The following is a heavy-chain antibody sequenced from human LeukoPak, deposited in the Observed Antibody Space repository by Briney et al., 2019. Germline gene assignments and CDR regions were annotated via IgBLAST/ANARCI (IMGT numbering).Heavy chain of an antibody. D-gene: IGHD6-19*01. Sequence: PSETLSLTCTVSGGSISSYYWSWIRQPPGKGLEWIGYIYYSGSTNYNPSLKSRVTISVDTSKNQFSLELSSVTAADTAVYYCARAVEWLPYYFDYWGQGTLVTVSS. CDR1: GGSISSYY. J-gene: IGHJ4*02. V-gene: IGHV4-59*01. CDR2: IYYSGST. CDR3: ARAVEWLPYYFDY.